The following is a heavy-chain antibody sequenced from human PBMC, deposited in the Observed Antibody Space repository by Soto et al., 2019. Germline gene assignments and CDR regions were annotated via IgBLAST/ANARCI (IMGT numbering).Heavy chain of an antibody. CDR3: ARWSGLGGAGSRSYYYYGMDV. CDR2: INPSGGST. V-gene: IGHV1-46*01. D-gene: IGHD6-19*01. J-gene: IGHJ6*04. CDR1: GYTFTSYY. Sequence: VKVSCKASGYTFTSYYMHWVRQAPGQGLEWMGIINPSGGSTSYAQKFQGRVTMTRDTSTSTVYMELSSLRSEDTAVYYCARWSGLGGAGSRSYYYYGMDVWGKGTTVTVSS.